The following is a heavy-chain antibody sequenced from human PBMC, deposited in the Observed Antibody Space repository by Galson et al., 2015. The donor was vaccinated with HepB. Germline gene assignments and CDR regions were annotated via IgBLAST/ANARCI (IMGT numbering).Heavy chain of an antibody. D-gene: IGHD3-10*01. CDR2: INWNGGST. CDR1: GFTFDDYG. V-gene: IGHV3-20*04. Sequence: SLRLSCAASGFTFDDYGMSWVRQAPGKGLEWVSGINWNGGSTGYADSVKGRFTISRDNAKNSLYLQMNSLRAEDTALYYCARDGDPNYYGSGGGFDYWGQGTLVTVSS. CDR3: ARDGDPNYYGSGGGFDY. J-gene: IGHJ4*02.